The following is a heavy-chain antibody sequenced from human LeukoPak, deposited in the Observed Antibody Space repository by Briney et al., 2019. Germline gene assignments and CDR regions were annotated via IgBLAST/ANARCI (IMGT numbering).Heavy chain of an antibody. CDR2: IYSGGST. D-gene: IGHD5-18*01. Sequence: GGSLRLSCAASGFSVSSNSMSWVRQAPGKGLEWVSVIYSGGSTYYADSVKGRFTISRDNSKNTLYLQMNSLRVEDTAVYYCARSLHGYSYALDYWGQGTLVTVSS. J-gene: IGHJ4*02. V-gene: IGHV3-66*01. CDR3: ARSLHGYSYALDY. CDR1: GFSVSSNS.